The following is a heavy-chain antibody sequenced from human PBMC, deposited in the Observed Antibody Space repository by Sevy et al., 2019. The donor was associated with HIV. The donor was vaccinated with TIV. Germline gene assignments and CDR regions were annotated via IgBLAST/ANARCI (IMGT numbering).Heavy chain of an antibody. CDR2: ISSDGTNK. D-gene: IGHD3-10*01. CDR3: TKGSSSGSYYSPDDS. Sequence: GGSLRLSCAASGFTFSTYGMHWVRQAPGKGLEWVALISSDGTNKYYAGSVKGRFTISRDNSKNTVDLQMNSLRDEDTAVYYRTKGSSSGSYYSPDDSWGQGTLVTVSS. J-gene: IGHJ4*02. V-gene: IGHV3-30*18. CDR1: GFTFSTYG.